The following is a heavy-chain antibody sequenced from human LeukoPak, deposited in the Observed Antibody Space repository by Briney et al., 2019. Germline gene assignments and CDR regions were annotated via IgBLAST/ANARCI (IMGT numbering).Heavy chain of an antibody. D-gene: IGHD6-13*01. CDR1: GFTFDNYA. J-gene: IGHJ4*02. CDR3: TKGGYSSSSPFDY. CDR2: ISSSGSST. V-gene: IGHV3-23*01. Sequence: GGSLRLSCAASGFTFDNYAMNWVRQAPGKGLEWVSGISSSGSSTYYADSVKGRFTISRDNSKNTLYLQMNSLRADDTAVYYCTKGGYSSSSPFDYWGQGTLVTVSS.